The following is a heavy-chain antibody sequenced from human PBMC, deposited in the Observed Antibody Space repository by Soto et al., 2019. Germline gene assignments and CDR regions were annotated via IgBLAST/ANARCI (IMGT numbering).Heavy chain of an antibody. CDR1: GYSFRSYG. CDR2: VSGYKYNT. V-gene: IGHV1-18*01. J-gene: IGHJ5*01. D-gene: IGHD2-8*01. Sequence: QVQLEQSGPEVKKSGASVKVSCKASGYSFRSYGINWVRQAPGQWLEWIGWVSGYKYNTKYAQKIQGRITVTTDTSTNTAYMELRSLRSDDTAVYYCGRSSSMLGAGWSDSWGRGTLVTVSS. CDR3: GRSSSMLGAGWSDS.